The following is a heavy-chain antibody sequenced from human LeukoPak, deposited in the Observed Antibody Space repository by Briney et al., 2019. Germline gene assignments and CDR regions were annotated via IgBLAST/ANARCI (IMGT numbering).Heavy chain of an antibody. Sequence: PSETLSLTCTVSGASIRSYYWSWIRQPPGKGLECIGYIYYTGSTDYNYNPSPKSRVTISVDTSKNQFSLKLSSVTAADTAVYYCARHGPRRDGYNYDYWGPGTLVTVSS. CDR1: GASIRSYY. J-gene: IGHJ4*02. CDR2: IYYTGSTDY. V-gene: IGHV4-59*08. D-gene: IGHD5-24*01. CDR3: ARHGPRRDGYNYDY.